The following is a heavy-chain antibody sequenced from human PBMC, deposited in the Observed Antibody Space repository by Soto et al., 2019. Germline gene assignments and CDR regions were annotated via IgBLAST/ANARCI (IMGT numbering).Heavy chain of an antibody. Sequence: GASVKVSCKVSGYTLTELSMHWVRQAPGKGLEWMGGFDPENGKTIYAQKFQGRVTMTTDTSTSTAYMELRSLRSDDTAVYYCAREIAAAGLSDYYYGMDVWGQGTTVTVSS. CDR1: GYTLTELS. V-gene: IGHV1-24*01. CDR3: AREIAAAGLSDYYYGMDV. D-gene: IGHD6-13*01. CDR2: FDPENGKT. J-gene: IGHJ6*02.